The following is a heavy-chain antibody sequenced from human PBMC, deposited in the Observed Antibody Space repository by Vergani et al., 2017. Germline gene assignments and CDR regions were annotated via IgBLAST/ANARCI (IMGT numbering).Heavy chain of an antibody. CDR2: ISSSSGSI. CDR3: AIINNVVAALFDY. Sequence: EVQLVESGGGLVQPGGSLRLSCAASGFTFSSYSMNWVRQAPGKGLEWVSYISSSSGSISYADSVKGRLTISRENAKNSLYLQMNSLRAEDTAVYYCAIINNVVAALFDYWGQVTLVTVSS. D-gene: IGHD2-15*01. J-gene: IGHJ4*02. CDR1: GFTFSSYS. V-gene: IGHV3-48*01.